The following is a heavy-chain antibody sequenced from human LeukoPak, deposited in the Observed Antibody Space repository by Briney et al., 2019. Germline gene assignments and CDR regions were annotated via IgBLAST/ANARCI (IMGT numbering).Heavy chain of an antibody. J-gene: IGHJ4*02. CDR2: ISSSSSTI. Sequence: GGSLRLSCAASGFTFSSYVMHWVRQAPGKGLEWVSYISSSSSTIYYADSVKGRFTISRDNAKNSLYLQMNSLRAEDTAVYYCARLVIAAAGTINYWGQGTLVTVSS. CDR3: ARLVIAAAGTINY. D-gene: IGHD6-13*01. CDR1: GFTFSSYV. V-gene: IGHV3-48*01.